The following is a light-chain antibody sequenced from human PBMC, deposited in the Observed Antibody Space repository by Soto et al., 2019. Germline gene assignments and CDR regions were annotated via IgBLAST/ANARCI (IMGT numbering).Light chain of an antibody. V-gene: IGKV3D-15*01. J-gene: IGKJ1*01. CDR3: QQYDNCPWT. CDR2: GAS. CDR1: QSIGDT. Sequence: EIVMTQSPATLSVSPGGRATLSCRASQSIGDTLAWYQQKPGQAPRLLIYGASSRVTGFPARFSGSGSGTDLSLAISSLRSEDFSVDHCQQYDNCPWTLGQGTKGEIK.